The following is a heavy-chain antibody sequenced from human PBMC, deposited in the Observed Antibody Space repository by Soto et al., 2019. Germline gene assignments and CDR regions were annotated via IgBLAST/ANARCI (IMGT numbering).Heavy chain of an antibody. Sequence: GGSLRLSCAASGFTFSSYAMHWVRQAPGKGLEWVAVISYDGSNKYYADSVKGRFTISRDNSKNTLYLQMNGLRDEDPAVYYCAREAGRWHLQLNWYDPWGQGTLDTVSS. CDR3: AREAGRWHLQLNWYDP. CDR2: ISYDGSNK. J-gene: IGHJ5*02. CDR1: GFTFSSYA. V-gene: IGHV3-30-3*01. D-gene: IGHD1-26*01.